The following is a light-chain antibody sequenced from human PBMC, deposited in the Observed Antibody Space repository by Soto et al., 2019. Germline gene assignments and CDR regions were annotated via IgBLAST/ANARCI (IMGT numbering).Light chain of an antibody. CDR1: QSISGY. V-gene: IGKV1-39*01. Sequence: DIPMTQSPSSLSASVGDRVTVTCRASQSISGYLNWYQQKPGKAPKLLIYATSSLESGVPSRFSGSGSGTDFTLTISSLQPEDFATYYCQQSYNTPTFGQGTKVEIK. J-gene: IGKJ1*01. CDR3: QQSYNTPT. CDR2: ATS.